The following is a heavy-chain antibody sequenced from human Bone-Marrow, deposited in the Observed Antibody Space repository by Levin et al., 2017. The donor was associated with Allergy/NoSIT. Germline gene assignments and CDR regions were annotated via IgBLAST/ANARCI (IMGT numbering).Heavy chain of an antibody. J-gene: IGHJ4*02. D-gene: IGHD6-19*01. CDR3: AKFPVAGTEFDY. CDR2: ISGSGGST. Sequence: GESLKISCAASGFTFSSYAMSWVRQAPGKGLEWVSAISGSGGSTYYADSVKGRFTISRDNSKNTLYLQMNSLRAEDTAVYYCAKFPVAGTEFDYWGQGTLVTVSS. CDR1: GFTFSSYA. V-gene: IGHV3-23*01.